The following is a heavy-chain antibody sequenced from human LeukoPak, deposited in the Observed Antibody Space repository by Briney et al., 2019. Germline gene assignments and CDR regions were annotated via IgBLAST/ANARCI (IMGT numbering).Heavy chain of an antibody. CDR3: ARAPLERGRQYYFDY. J-gene: IGHJ4*02. V-gene: IGHV4-34*01. Sequence: SETLSLTCAVYGGSFSGYYWSWIRQPPGKGLEWIGEINHSGSTNYNPSLKSRVTISVDTSKNQFSLKLSSVTAADTAVYYCARAPLERGRQYYFDYWGQGTLVTVSS. CDR2: INHSGST. CDR1: GGSFSGYY. D-gene: IGHD1-1*01.